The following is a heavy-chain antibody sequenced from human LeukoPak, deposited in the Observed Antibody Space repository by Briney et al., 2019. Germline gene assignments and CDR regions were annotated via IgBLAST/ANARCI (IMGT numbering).Heavy chain of an antibody. CDR2: ISYDGSNK. J-gene: IGHJ4*02. Sequence: SCKASGYTFTSYAMHWVRQAPGKGLXWVAVISYDGSNKYYADSVKGRFTISRDNSKNTLYLQMNSLRAEDTAVYYCARDLEVGATDYWGQGTLVTVSS. D-gene: IGHD1-26*01. V-gene: IGHV3-30-3*01. CDR1: GYTFTSYA. CDR3: ARDLEVGATDY.